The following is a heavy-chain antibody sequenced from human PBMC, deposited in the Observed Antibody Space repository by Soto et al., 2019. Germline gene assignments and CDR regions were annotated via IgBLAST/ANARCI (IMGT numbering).Heavy chain of an antibody. CDR2: ISDSGST. J-gene: IGHJ6*02. CDR1: GVSISSGAYY. D-gene: IGHD2-21*01. V-gene: IGHV4-31*03. Sequence: QVQLQESGPGLVKPSQTLSLTCTVSGVSISSGAYYWNWIRQRPGKGLEWVGYISDSGSTYYNPYLKSRVSISVDTSKNQFSLKVNSVTVADTAVYYCARDGGDLGSGMDVWGQGTTVTVSS. CDR3: ARDGGDLGSGMDV.